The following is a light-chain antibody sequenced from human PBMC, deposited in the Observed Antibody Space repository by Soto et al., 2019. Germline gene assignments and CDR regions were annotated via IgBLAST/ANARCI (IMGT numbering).Light chain of an antibody. CDR2: DVN. CDR3: CSYAGTYTDV. Sequence: QSALTQPRSVSASPGQSVAISCTGTSSDVGGYTYVSWYQQHPGKAPKLMIYDVNKRPSGVPDRFSGSKSGNTASLTISGLQAYDEADYYCCSYAGTYTDVFGTGTKLTVL. CDR1: SSDVGGYTY. V-gene: IGLV2-11*01. J-gene: IGLJ1*01.